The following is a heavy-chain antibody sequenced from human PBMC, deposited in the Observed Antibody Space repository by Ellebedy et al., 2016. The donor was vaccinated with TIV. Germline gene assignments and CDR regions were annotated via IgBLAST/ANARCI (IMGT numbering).Heavy chain of an antibody. Sequence: GGSLRLXXAASGFTFSSYAMHWVRQAPGKGLEWVAVISYDGSNKYYADSVKGRFTISRDNSKNTLYLQMNSLRAEDTAVYYCARGNSGWYHTLTWGQGTLVTVSS. CDR3: ARGNSGWYHTLT. CDR2: ISYDGSNK. V-gene: IGHV3-30-3*01. J-gene: IGHJ4*02. CDR1: GFTFSSYA. D-gene: IGHD6-19*01.